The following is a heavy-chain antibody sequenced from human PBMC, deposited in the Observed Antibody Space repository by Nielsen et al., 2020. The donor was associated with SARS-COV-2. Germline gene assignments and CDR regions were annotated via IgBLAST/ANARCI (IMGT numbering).Heavy chain of an antibody. CDR1: GGSISSYY. Sequence: GSLRLSCTVSGGSISSYYWSWIRQPPGKGLEWIGYIYYSGSTNYNPSLKSRVTISVDTSKNQFSLKLSSATAADTAVYYCARDSMATADYYYYGMDVWGQGTTVTVSS. CDR3: ARDSMATADYYYYGMDV. D-gene: IGHD5-24*01. J-gene: IGHJ6*02. CDR2: IYYSGST. V-gene: IGHV4-59*01.